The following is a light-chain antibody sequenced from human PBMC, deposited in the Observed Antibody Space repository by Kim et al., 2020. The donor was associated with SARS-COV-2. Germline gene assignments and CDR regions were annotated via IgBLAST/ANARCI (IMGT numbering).Light chain of an antibody. Sequence: QSALTQPASVSGSPGQSITISCTGTSSDVGGYNYVSWYQQYPGKAPKLMLYDVTKRPSGVSNRFSGSKSGNTASLTISGLQAEDEDDYYCSSYRSSGYVFGTGTKVTVL. CDR3: SSYRSSGYV. J-gene: IGLJ1*01. CDR2: DVT. V-gene: IGLV2-14*03. CDR1: SSDVGGYNY.